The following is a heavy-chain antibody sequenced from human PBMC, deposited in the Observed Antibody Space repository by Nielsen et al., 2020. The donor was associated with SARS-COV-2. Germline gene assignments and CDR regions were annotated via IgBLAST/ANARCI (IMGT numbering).Heavy chain of an antibody. J-gene: IGHJ6*02. CDR2: IKQDGSEK. V-gene: IGHV3-7*01. D-gene: IGHD3-9*01. CDR3: AKDNKKGYDILTGYYTTSYYYYGMDV. Sequence: WIRQPPGKGLEWVANIKQDGSEKYYVGSVKGRFTISRDNAKNSLYLQMNSLRAEDTAVYYCAKDNKKGYDILTGYYTTSYYYYGMDVWGQGTTVTVSS.